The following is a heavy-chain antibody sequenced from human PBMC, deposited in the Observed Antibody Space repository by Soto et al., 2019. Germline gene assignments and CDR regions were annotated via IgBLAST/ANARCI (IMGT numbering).Heavy chain of an antibody. CDR2: IYYSGST. V-gene: IGHV4-59*12. CDR3: ARVCVTGGGDCYWGPFDI. CDR1: GGSISSYY. Sequence: SETLSLTCTVSGGSISSYYWSWIRQPPGKXLEWIGYIYYSGSTNYNPSLKSRVTISVDTSKNQFSLKLSSVTAADTAVYYCARVCVTGGGDCYWGPFDIWGPGTMVTVSS. J-gene: IGHJ3*02. D-gene: IGHD2-21*02.